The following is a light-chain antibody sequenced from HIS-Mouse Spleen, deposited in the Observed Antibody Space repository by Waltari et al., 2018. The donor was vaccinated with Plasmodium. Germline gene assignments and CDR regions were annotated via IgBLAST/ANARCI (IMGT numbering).Light chain of an antibody. CDR3: QSADSSGTYRV. V-gene: IGLV3-25*03. CDR2: KDS. CDR1: ALPKQY. J-gene: IGLJ2*01. Sequence: SYELTQPPSVSVSPGQTARITCSGDALPKQYAYWYQQKPGRAPVLVIYKDSERPSGIPERCSGSSSGTTVTLTISGVQAEDEADYYCQSADSSGTYRVFGGGTKLTVL.